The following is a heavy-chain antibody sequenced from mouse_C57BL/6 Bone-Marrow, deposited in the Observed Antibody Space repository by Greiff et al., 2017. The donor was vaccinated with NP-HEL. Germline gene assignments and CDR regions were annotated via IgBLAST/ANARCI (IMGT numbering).Heavy chain of an antibody. Sequence: QVQLQQSGPELVKPGASVKISCKASGYAFSSSWMNWVKQRPGKGLEWIGRIYPGDGDTNYNGKFKGKATLTADKSSSTAYMQLSSLTSEDSAVYYCTPSSYGYWGQGTTLTVSS. V-gene: IGHV1-82*01. CDR1: GYAFSSSW. D-gene: IGHD1-1*01. CDR3: TPSSYGY. CDR2: IYPGDGDT. J-gene: IGHJ2*01.